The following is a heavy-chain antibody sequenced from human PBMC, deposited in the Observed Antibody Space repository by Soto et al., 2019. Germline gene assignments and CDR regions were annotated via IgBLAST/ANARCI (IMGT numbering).Heavy chain of an antibody. V-gene: IGHV4-4*02. D-gene: IGHD2-2*01. Sequence: QVQLQQSGPGLVKPSGTLSLTCFVSGDSINNTYWWSWVRQAPEKGLGWIGEIYHTGDRSYRPSLRGRITLSVDTSKKQFSLKLTSVTAADTAVYYCARAVYCTTANCWDDFHYYNIHVWGQGTAVTVSS. CDR1: GDSINNTYW. CDR2: IYHTGDR. CDR3: ARAVYCTTANCWDDFHYYNIHV. J-gene: IGHJ6*02.